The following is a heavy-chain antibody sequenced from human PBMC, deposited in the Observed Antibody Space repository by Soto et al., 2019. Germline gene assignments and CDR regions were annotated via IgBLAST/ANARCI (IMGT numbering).Heavy chain of an antibody. D-gene: IGHD3-9*01. Sequence: GESLKISCKGSGYSFTSYWIGWVRQMPGKGLEWMGIIYPGDSDTRYSPSFQGQVTISADKSISTAYLQWSSLKASDTAMYYCPRNPDAIEWLLDPYFDYWGQGTLVTVSS. V-gene: IGHV5-51*01. CDR1: GYSFTSYW. CDR3: PRNPDAIEWLLDPYFDY. CDR2: IYPGDSDT. J-gene: IGHJ4*02.